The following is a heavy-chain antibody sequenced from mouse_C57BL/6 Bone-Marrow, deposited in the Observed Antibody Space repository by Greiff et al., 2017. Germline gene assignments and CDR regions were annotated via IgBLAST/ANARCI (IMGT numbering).Heavy chain of an antibody. V-gene: IGHV2-4*01. CDR3: AKKNYSNYRAWFAY. CDR1: GFSLTSFG. Sequence: VKVVESGPGLVQPSQSLSITCTVSGFSLTSFGVHWVRQPPGKGLEWLGVIWSGGSPDYNAAFISSLSISKDNSKSQVFFKMNSLQADDTAIYYCAKKNYSNYRAWFAYWGQGTLVTVSA. D-gene: IGHD2-5*01. CDR2: IWSGGSP. J-gene: IGHJ3*01.